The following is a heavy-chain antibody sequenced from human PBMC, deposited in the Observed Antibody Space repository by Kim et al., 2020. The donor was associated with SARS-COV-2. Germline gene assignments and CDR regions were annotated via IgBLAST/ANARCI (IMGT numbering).Heavy chain of an antibody. CDR2: IKSKTDGGTT. Sequence: GGSLRLSCAASGFTFSNAWMSWVRQAPGKVLEWVGRIKSKTDGGTTDYAAPVKGRFTISRDDSKNTLYLQMNSLKTEDTAVYYCTAYNWNYAFDWYFDLWGRGTLVTVSS. CDR1: GFTFSNAW. D-gene: IGHD1-7*01. V-gene: IGHV3-15*01. CDR3: TAYNWNYAFDWYFDL. J-gene: IGHJ2*01.